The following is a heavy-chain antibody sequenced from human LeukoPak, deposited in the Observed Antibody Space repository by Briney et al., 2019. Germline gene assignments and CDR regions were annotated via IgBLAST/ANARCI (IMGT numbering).Heavy chain of an antibody. D-gene: IGHD6-6*01. J-gene: IGHJ4*02. CDR1: GGSFSGYY. V-gene: IGHV4-34*01. Sequence: SETLSLTCAVYGGSFSGYYWSWIRQPPGKGLEWIGEINHSGSTNYNPSLKSRVTISVDTSKTQFSLKLSSVTAADTAVYYCARARIAARRFDYWGQGTLVTVSS. CDR3: ARARIAARRFDY. CDR2: INHSGST.